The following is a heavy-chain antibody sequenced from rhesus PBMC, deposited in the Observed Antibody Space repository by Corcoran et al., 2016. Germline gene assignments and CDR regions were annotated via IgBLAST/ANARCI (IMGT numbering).Heavy chain of an antibody. CDR3: AKYCSGTGCGYFEF. CDR1: GDSISSDY. Sequence: QVQLQESGPGLVKPSETLSLTCVVSGDSISSDYWGWVRQSPGKGLEWIWYIYGVSGSTNYKPSLKSRVTISTDTSKNQFSLKLTSVTAADTAIYYCAKYCSGTGCGYFEFWGQGALVTVSS. CDR2: IYGVSGST. V-gene: IGHV4S7*01. D-gene: IGHD2-21*01. J-gene: IGHJ1*01.